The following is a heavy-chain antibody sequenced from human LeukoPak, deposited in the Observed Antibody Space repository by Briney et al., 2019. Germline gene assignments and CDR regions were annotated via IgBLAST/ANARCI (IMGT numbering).Heavy chain of an antibody. J-gene: IGHJ6*03. CDR2: IDTSGST. V-gene: IGHV4-61*02. D-gene: IGHD2-2*01. Sequence: SETLSLTCTVSGVSISSGTYYWSWIRQPAGKGLECIRRIDTSGSTNYNPSLKSRVTISVDTSKNQFSLKLSSVTAADTAVYYCAREAGESVPAAKRGVYYYYYYMDVWGTGTTATVSS. CDR1: GVSISSGTYY. CDR3: AREAGESVPAAKRGVYYYYYYMDV.